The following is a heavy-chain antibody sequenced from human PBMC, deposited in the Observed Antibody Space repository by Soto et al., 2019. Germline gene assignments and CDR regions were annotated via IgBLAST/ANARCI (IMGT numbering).Heavy chain of an antibody. CDR1: GFTFSSYA. CDR2: ISGSGGST. J-gene: IGHJ1*01. Sequence: GGSLRLSCAASGFTFSSYAMSWVRQAPGKGLEWVSAISGSGGSTYYADSVKGRFTISRDNSKNTLYLQMNSLRAEDTAVYYCAKDRDENGDYAYAEYFQHWGQGTLVTVSS. V-gene: IGHV3-23*01. CDR3: AKDRDENGDYAYAEYFQH. D-gene: IGHD4-17*01.